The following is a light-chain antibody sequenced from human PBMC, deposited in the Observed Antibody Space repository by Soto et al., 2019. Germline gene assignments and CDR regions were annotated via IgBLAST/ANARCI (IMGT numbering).Light chain of an antibody. CDR2: GAS. V-gene: IGKV3-20*01. Sequence: EIVLTQSPGTLSLSPGERATLSCRASQSVSSSYLAWFQQKPGKAPRLLIYGASTRATGIPDRFSGSGSATEFTLTINILEPEDFAVYYCPQYGSSPRTFGPGTKVDIK. CDR1: QSVSSSY. J-gene: IGKJ3*01. CDR3: PQYGSSPRT.